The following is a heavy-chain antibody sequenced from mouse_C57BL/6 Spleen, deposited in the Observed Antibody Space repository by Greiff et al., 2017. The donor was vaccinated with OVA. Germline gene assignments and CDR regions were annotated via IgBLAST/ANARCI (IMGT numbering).Heavy chain of an antibody. Sequence: VKLVESGAELAKPGASVKLSCKASGYTFTSYWMHWVKQRPGQGLEWIGYITHSSGYTKYNQMFKDTATLTADKSSSTAYMQLSSLTYEDSAVYYCARSEPYSPFDYWGQGTTLTVSS. V-gene: IGHV1-7*01. CDR1: GYTFTSYW. CDR2: ITHSSGYT. J-gene: IGHJ2*01. CDR3: ARSEPYSPFDY. D-gene: IGHD2-10*01.